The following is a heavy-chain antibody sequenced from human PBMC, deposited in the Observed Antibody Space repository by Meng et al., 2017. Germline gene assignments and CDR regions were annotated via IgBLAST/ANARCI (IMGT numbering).Heavy chain of an antibody. CDR3: ARDEDISAAGKLFGDY. CDR1: GYTFPDYY. J-gene: IGHJ4*02. V-gene: IGHV1-2*06. CDR2: INPKSGDT. D-gene: IGHD6-25*01. Sequence: QLVESGAELKKPGAPMQGSCKPSGYTFPDYYIHWVRRAPGQGLEWMGRINPKSGDTHYAQKFQARVTMTGDTSISTAYMELSGLRSDDTAMYYCARDEDISAAGKLFGDYWGQGTLVTVSS.